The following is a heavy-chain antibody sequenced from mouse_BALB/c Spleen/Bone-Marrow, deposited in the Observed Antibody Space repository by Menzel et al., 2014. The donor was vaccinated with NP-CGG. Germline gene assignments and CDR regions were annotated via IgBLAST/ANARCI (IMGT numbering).Heavy chain of an antibody. CDR1: GFNIKDTY. CDR3: ARYYYGYYFDY. J-gene: IGHJ2*01. V-gene: IGHV14-3*02. Sequence: EVHLVESGAELVKPGASVKLSCTASGFNIKDTYMHWVKQRPEQGLEWIGRIDPANGNTKYDPKFQGKATITADTFSNTAYLQLSSLTSEDTAVYYCARYYYGYYFDYWGQGTTLTVSS. CDR2: IDPANGNT. D-gene: IGHD1-2*01.